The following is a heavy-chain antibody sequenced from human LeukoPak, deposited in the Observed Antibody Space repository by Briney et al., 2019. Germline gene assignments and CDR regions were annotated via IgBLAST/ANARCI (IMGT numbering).Heavy chain of an antibody. Sequence: GGSLRLSCAASGFTFDDYGMSWVRQAPGKGLEWVSGINWNGGSTGYADSVKGRFTISRDNAKNSLYLQMNSLRAEDTALYYWGRVGRRWGGGWYYFDYWGQGTLVTVSS. J-gene: IGHJ4*02. V-gene: IGHV3-20*04. CDR2: INWNGGST. CDR3: GRVGRRWGGGWYYFDY. CDR1: GFTFDDYG. D-gene: IGHD2-15*01.